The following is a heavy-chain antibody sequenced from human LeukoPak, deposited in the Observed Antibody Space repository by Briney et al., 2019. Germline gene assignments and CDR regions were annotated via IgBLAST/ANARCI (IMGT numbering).Heavy chain of an antibody. CDR3: ARVPFSNPDY. CDR1: GFTFSSYS. V-gene: IGHV3-21*01. CDR2: ISSSSSYI. D-gene: IGHD1-14*01. Sequence: PGGSLRLSCAASGFTFSSYSMNWVRQAPGKGLEWVSSISSSSSYIYYADSEKGRFTISRDNAKNSLYLQMNSLRAEDTAVYYCARVPFSNPDYWGQGTLVTVSS. J-gene: IGHJ4*02.